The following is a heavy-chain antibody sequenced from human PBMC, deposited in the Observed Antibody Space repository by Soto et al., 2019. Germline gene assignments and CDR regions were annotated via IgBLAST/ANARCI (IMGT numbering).Heavy chain of an antibody. D-gene: IGHD3-22*01. Sequence: GESLKISCKGSGYSFTSYWIGWVRQMPGKGLEWMGIIYPGDSDTRYSPSFQGQVTISADKSISTAYLQWSSLKASDTAMYYCERLITSVGYYYDSSGYYGAFDIWGQGTMVTVSS. J-gene: IGHJ3*02. CDR3: ERLITSVGYYYDSSGYYGAFDI. CDR2: IYPGDSDT. CDR1: GYSFTSYW. V-gene: IGHV5-51*01.